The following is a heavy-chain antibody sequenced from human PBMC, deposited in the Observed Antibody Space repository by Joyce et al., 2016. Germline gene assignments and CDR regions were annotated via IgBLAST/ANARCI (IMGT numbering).Heavy chain of an antibody. CDR1: GFSFSNAW. J-gene: IGHJ5*02. CDR2: IKSKTDGERT. CDR3: TTDDFWSGFSAS. D-gene: IGHD3-3*01. V-gene: IGHV3-15*01. Sequence: VQLVESGGDLVEPGGSLRLSCAASGFSFSNAWMAWVRQAPGKGLEWVGRIKSKTDGERTDYATPVKGRFVISRDDSNDMLFLVMNSLKTEDTAVYYCTTDDFWSGFSASWGQGTLVTVSS.